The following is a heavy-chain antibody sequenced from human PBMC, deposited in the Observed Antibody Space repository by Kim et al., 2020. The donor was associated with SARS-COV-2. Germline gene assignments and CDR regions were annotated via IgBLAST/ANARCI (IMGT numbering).Heavy chain of an antibody. D-gene: IGHD2-2*01. V-gene: IGHV3-9*01. J-gene: IGHJ5*02. Sequence: GGSLRLSCAASGFTFDDYAMHWVRQAPGKGLEWVSGISWNSVSIGYADSVKGRFTISRDNAKNSLYLQMNSLRAEDTALYYCAKAYCSSTSCLNWFDPWGQGTLVTVSS. CDR3: AKAYCSSTSCLNWFDP. CDR2: ISWNSVSI. CDR1: GFTFDDYA.